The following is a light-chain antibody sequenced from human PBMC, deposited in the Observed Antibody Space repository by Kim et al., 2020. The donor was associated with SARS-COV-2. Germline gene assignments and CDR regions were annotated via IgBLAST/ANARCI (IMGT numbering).Light chain of an antibody. CDR2: DSS. CDR1: QSIDRD. CDR3: QHNHQWPPWT. V-gene: IGKV3-15*01. J-gene: IGKJ1*01. Sequence: SLGNRATLSCRASQSIDRDLAWYQQKPGQPPRLLIYDSSPRAPGVPDRFSGSGSATDFSLTINSLQSEDVAVYYSQHNHQWPPWTFRRGTKLDI.